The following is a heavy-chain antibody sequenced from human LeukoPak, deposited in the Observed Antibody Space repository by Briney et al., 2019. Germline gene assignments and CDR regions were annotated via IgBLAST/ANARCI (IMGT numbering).Heavy chain of an antibody. J-gene: IGHJ6*03. CDR3: AKATAIWYYYYMDV. Sequence: GGSLRLSCAASGFTFSSYAMSWVHQAPGKGLEWVSAISGSGGSTYYADSVKGRFTISRDNSKNTLYLQMNSLRAEDTAVYYCAKATAIWYYYYMDVWGKGTTVTVS. CDR1: GFTFSSYA. D-gene: IGHD2-21*02. V-gene: IGHV3-23*01. CDR2: ISGSGGST.